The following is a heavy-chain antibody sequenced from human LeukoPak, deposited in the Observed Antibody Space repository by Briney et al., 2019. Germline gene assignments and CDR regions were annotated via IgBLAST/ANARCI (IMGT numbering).Heavy chain of an antibody. D-gene: IGHD6-19*01. V-gene: IGHV3-23*01. CDR1: GFTFSSYA. CDR3: AKGVTRYSSGWVDY. Sequence: PGGSLRLSCAASGFTFSSYAMSWVRQAPGKGLEWVSAISGSGGSTYYADSVKGRFTISRDNSKNTLYLQMNSLRAEDTAVYYCAKGVTRYSSGWVDYWGQEALVTASS. J-gene: IGHJ4*02. CDR2: ISGSGGST.